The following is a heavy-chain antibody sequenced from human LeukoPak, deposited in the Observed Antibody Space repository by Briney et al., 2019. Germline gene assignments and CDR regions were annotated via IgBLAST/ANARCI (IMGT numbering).Heavy chain of an antibody. Sequence: GGSLRLSCVASGFTFSDYYMTWMRQAPGTGLEWDSYISPSGSSIKYADSVEGRFTISRDNAKSSLYLQMNSLGAEDTAIYYCARAIEARLGYLWFDPWGQGALVIVSS. D-gene: IGHD6-6*01. CDR1: GFTFSDYY. J-gene: IGHJ5*02. V-gene: IGHV3-11*01. CDR3: ARAIEARLGYLWFDP. CDR2: ISPSGSSI.